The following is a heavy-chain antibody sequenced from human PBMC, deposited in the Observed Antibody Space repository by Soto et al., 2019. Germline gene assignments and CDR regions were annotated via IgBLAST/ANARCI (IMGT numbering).Heavy chain of an antibody. Sequence: QITLKESGPTLVRPTQTLTLTCAFSGFSLSTSGVGVGWIRQPPGKALEWLAVIYWDDSKHYSPTLRSRLTITKDTSKTHVVLTMATMDPKDTGTYYCAHKGPEDWPLDFWGQGTLVTVSS. CDR2: IYWDDSK. J-gene: IGHJ4*02. V-gene: IGHV2-5*02. D-gene: IGHD3-9*01. CDR3: AHKGPEDWPLDF. CDR1: GFSLSTSGVG.